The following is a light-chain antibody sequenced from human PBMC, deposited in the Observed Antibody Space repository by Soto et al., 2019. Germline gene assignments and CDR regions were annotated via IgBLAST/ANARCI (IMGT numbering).Light chain of an antibody. CDR3: SSYVGDSDYA. CDR1: TDGFETYNQ. J-gene: IGLJ1*01. Sequence: QSGVPEPASMFGSPGQSITISCAGTTDGFETYNQVSWYQQQPGKAPKILIYEGSKRPSGVSNRFSGSKSGNTASLTISGLQAEEEADYFCSSYVGDSDYAFGTGTKVTVL. CDR2: EGS. V-gene: IGLV2-23*01.